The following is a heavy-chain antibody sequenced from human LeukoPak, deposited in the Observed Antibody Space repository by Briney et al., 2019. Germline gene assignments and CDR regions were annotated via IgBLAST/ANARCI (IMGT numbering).Heavy chain of an antibody. J-gene: IGHJ4*02. CDR2: ICSTSRCI. CDR3: ARSGYCSGGSCYPKLHYFDY. Sequence: GGSLRLSCAASGFTFSSYSMNWVRQAPGKGLEWVSSICSTSRCIFYADSVKGRFTISRDNSKNTLYLQMNSLRAEDTAVYYCARSGYCSGGSCYPKLHYFDYWGQGTLVTVSS. D-gene: IGHD2-15*01. V-gene: IGHV3-21*01. CDR1: GFTFSSYS.